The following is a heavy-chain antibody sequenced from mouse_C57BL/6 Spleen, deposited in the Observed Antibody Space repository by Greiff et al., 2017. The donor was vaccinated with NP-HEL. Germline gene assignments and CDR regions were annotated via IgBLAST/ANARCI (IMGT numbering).Heavy chain of an antibody. CDR2: INPNNGGT. CDR1: GYTFTDYY. Sequence: VQLQQSGPELVKPGASVKISCKASGYTFTDYYMNWVKQSHGKSLEWIGDINPNNGGTSYNQKFKGKATLTVDKSSSTAYMELRSLTSEDSAVYYCARRSGYAMDYWGQGTSVTVSS. J-gene: IGHJ4*01. CDR3: ARRSGYAMDY. D-gene: IGHD3-2*02. V-gene: IGHV1-26*01.